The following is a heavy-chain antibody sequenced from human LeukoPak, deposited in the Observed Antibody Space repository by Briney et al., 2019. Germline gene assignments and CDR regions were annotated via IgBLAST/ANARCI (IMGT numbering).Heavy chain of an antibody. V-gene: IGHV4-59*01. D-gene: IGHD3-16*01. CDR3: ARHYGP. J-gene: IGHJ5*02. Sequence: SETLSLTCTVSGGSINSSYWSWIRQPLGKELEWIGYIYYSGSINYSPSLKSRVAISVDTSKNQFSLKLSSVTAADTAVYYRARHYGPWGQGTLVTVSS. CDR2: IYYSGSI. CDR1: GGSINSSY.